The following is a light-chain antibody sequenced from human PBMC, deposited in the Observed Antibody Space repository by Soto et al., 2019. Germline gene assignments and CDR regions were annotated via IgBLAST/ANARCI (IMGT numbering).Light chain of an antibody. CDR1: SSDVGGYNY. J-gene: IGLJ3*02. CDR2: EVS. Sequence: QSALTQPPSASGSPGQSVTISCTGTSSDVGGYNYVSWCQQHPGKAPKLMIYEVSKRPSGVPDRFSGSKSGNTASLTVSGLQAEDESDYYCSSYAGSNNGVFGGGTKLTVL. V-gene: IGLV2-8*01. CDR3: SSYAGSNNGV.